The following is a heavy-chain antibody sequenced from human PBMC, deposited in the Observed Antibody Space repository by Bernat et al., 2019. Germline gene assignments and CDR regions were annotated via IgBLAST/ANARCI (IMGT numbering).Heavy chain of an antibody. CDR3: AQSVAGILSDY. J-gene: IGHJ4*02. CDR2: ISYDGSNK. Sequence: QVQLVESGGGVVQPGRSLRLSCTASGFTFSSYGMHWVRQAPDKGLEWVAVISYDGSNKYYADSVKGRFTISRDNSKNTLYLQMNSLRAEDTAVYYCAQSVAGILSDYWGQGTLVTVSS. D-gene: IGHD6-19*01. CDR1: GFTFSSYG. V-gene: IGHV3-30*18.